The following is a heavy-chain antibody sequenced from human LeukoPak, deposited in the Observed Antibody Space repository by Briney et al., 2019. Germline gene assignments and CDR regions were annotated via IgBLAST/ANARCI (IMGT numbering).Heavy chain of an antibody. D-gene: IGHD3-22*01. J-gene: IGHJ4*02. V-gene: IGHV3-74*01. CDR3: AAQKWDYYDSSGYSPLEY. CDR2: IYTDGSST. CDR1: GFAFSNYW. Sequence: GGSLRLSCAASGFAFSNYWMHWVRQAPGKGLVWVSRIYTDGSSTNYADSVKGRFTISRDNAKNTLFLQMNSLRAEDTAVYYCAAQKWDYYDSSGYSPLEYWGQGTLVTVSS.